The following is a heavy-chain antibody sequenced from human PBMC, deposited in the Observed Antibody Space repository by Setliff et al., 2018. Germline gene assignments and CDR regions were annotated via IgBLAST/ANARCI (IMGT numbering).Heavy chain of an antibody. Sequence: KTSETLSLTCAVYGGSFSTYYWIWIRQPPGKGLEWIGEINHSGSTNYNPSLKSRVTISVDTSKNQFSLKLSSVTAADTAVYYCAREDYYYYGMDVWGQGTTVTVSS. CDR3: AREDYYYYGMDV. V-gene: IGHV4-34*01. J-gene: IGHJ6*02. CDR2: INHSGST. CDR1: GGSFSTYY.